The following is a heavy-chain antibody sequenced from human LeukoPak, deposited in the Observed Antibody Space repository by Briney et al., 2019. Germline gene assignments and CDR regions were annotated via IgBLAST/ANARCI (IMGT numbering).Heavy chain of an antibody. CDR2: ISSGGSTI. V-gene: IGHV3-11*04. J-gene: IGHJ6*02. CDR3: ARWDSRDGDYENNYYYYYGMDV. CDR1: GFTFSDYY. Sequence: GGSLRLSCAVCGFTFSDYYMSWIRQAPGKGLEWVSYISSGGSTISHADSVKGRFTISRDNAKNSLYLQMNSLRAEDTAVYYCARWDSRDGDYENNYYYYYGMDVWGQGTTVTVSS. D-gene: IGHD4-17*01.